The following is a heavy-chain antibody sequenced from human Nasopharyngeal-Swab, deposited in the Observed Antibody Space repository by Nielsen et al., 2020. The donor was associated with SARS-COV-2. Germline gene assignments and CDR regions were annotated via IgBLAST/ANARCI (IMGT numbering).Heavy chain of an antibody. V-gene: IGHV3-21*05. CDR1: GFTFSSYE. CDR2: ISSSSSYT. D-gene: IGHD1-26*01. CDR3: ARGPLWGADY. J-gene: IGHJ4*02. Sequence: GESLKISCAASGFTFSSYEMNWVRQAPGKGLEWVSYISSSSSYTNYADSVKGRFTISRDNAKSSLYLQMNSLRAEDTAVYYCARGPLWGADYWGQGTLVTVSS.